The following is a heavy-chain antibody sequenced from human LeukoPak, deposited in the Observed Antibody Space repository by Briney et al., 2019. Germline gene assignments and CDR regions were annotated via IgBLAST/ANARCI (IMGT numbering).Heavy chain of an antibody. CDR1: GYTFTSYD. CDR3: ASSGYSYTLYY. J-gene: IGHJ4*02. V-gene: IGHV1-8*01. Sequence: GASVKVSCKASGYTFTSYDINGVRQATGQGVEWMGWMNPNSGNTGYAQKFQGRVTMTRNTSISTAYLELSSLRSDATAVYSCASSGYSYTLYYWGQGTLVTVSS. CDR2: MNPNSGNT. D-gene: IGHD3-22*01.